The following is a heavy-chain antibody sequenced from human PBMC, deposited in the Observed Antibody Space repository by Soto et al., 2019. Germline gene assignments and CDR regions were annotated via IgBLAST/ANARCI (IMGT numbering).Heavy chain of an antibody. CDR3: ARDTNDYYMDV. CDR1: GFTFSSYS. J-gene: IGHJ6*03. Sequence: GGSLRLSCAASGFTFSSYSMNWVRQAPGKGLEWVSSISSSSSYIYYADSVKGRFTISRDNAKNSLYLQMNSLRAEDTAVYYCARDTNDYYMDVWGKGTTVTVSS. V-gene: IGHV3-21*01. D-gene: IGHD2-2*01. CDR2: ISSSSSYI.